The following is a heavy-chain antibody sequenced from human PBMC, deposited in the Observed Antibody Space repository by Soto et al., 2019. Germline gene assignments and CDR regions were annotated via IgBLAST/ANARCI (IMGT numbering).Heavy chain of an antibody. V-gene: IGHV1-69*01. Sequence: QVQLVQSGAEVKKPGSSVKVSCKASGGTVSNSAISWQRQAPGQGLEWMGGIIPIFGPATYSQKFQDRVTITADESTGTGYMELSSLTSEDTAVYFCARGSSWTKVEYWGQGTLVIVSS. CDR1: GGTVSNSA. D-gene: IGHD6-13*01. CDR2: IIPIFGPA. CDR3: ARGSSWTKVEY. J-gene: IGHJ4*02.